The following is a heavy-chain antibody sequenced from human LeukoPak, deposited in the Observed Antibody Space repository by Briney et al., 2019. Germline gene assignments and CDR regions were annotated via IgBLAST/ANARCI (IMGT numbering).Heavy chain of an antibody. D-gene: IGHD3-22*01. CDR3: ARVKWLPNAFDI. CDR2: IIPIFGTA. Sequence: GASVKVSCKASGGTFSSYAISWVRQAPGQGLEWMGGIIPIFGTANYAQKFQGRVTITMDESTSTAYMELSSLRSEDTAVYYCARVKWLPNAFDIWGQGTMVTVSS. J-gene: IGHJ3*02. V-gene: IGHV1-69*05. CDR1: GGTFSSYA.